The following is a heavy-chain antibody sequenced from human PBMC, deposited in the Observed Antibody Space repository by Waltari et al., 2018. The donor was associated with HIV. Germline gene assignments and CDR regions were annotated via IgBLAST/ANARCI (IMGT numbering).Heavy chain of an antibody. Sequence: QSQLGQFGDEVKKPGTSVKVPCKAPVAPLSHSATTWVRQLPGQGLGWMGGISPSVDTTNYEQKFRGRVTITADESTDTAYMELSSLRSDDTAMYYCARGLISGVIIYYFDYWGQGTLVTVSS. V-gene: IGHV1-69*01. J-gene: IGHJ4*02. CDR2: ISPSVDTT. CDR3: ARGLISGVIIYYFDY. CDR1: VAPLSHSA. D-gene: IGHD3-3*01.